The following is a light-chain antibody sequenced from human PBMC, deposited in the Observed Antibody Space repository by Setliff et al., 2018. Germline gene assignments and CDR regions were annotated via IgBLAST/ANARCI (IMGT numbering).Light chain of an antibody. CDR2: EVS. CDR3: SSYAGGTIF. Sequence: QSALAQPASVSGSPGQSITISCTGTSRDIGTYSLVSWYQQHPGKAPKPIISEVSERPSGVSNRFSGSKSGNTASLTISGLHAEDEADYYCSSYAGGTIFFGTGTKVTVL. J-gene: IGLJ1*01. CDR1: SRDIGTYSL. V-gene: IGLV2-23*02.